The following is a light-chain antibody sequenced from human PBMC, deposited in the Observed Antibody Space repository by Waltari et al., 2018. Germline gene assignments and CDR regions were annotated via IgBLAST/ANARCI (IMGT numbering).Light chain of an antibody. CDR3: QQSRSASALT. Sequence: DIQMTQSPSSLSASIGDRVTLACRASQNIGPYLSWYQQKPRRTPKLLIYGAFNLQSAVPSRFSGSGSATGFTLTISSLQPDDFATYYCQQSRSASALTFGGGTKVEIK. CDR1: QNIGPY. V-gene: IGKV1-39*01. J-gene: IGKJ4*01. CDR2: GAF.